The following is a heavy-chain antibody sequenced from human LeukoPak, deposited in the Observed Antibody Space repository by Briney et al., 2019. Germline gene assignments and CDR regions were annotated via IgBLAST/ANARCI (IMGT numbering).Heavy chain of an antibody. CDR2: INTNTGNP. D-gene: IGHD7-27*01. V-gene: IGHV7-4-1*02. Sequence: ASVTVSCKASGYTFTSYAMNWVRQAPGQGLEWMGWINTNTGNPTYAQGFTGRFVFSLDTSVSTAYLQISSLKAEDTAVYYCATYLTGGDHYADYWGQGTLVTVSS. CDR3: ATYLTGGDHYADY. J-gene: IGHJ4*02. CDR1: GYTFTSYA.